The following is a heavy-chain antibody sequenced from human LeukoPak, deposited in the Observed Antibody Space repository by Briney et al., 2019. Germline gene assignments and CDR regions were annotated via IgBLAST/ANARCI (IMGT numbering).Heavy chain of an antibody. CDR3: TISLRSNDAFDI. V-gene: IGHV3-49*04. D-gene: IGHD2-21*01. J-gene: IGHJ3*02. CDR2: IGSKAYGGTT. Sequence: GGSLRLSCAASGFTFSSYWMSWVRQAPGKGLEWVGFIGSKAYGGTTEYAASVKGRFTILRDDSKSIAYLQMNSLKTEDTAVYYCTISLRSNDAFDIWGQGTMVTVSS. CDR1: GFTFSSYW.